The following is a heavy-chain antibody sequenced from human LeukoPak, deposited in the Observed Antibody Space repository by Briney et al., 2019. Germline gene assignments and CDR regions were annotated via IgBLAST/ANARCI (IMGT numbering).Heavy chain of an antibody. CDR1: GFTFSSYA. D-gene: IGHD3/OR15-3a*01. V-gene: IGHV3-20*01. CDR2: INWNGGST. Sequence: GGSLRLSCAASGFTFSSYAMSWVRQAPGKGLEWVSGINWNGGSTGYADSVKGRFTISRDNAKNSLYLQMNSLRAEDTALYHCARRTRADAFDIWGQGTMVTVSS. CDR3: ARRTRADAFDI. J-gene: IGHJ3*02.